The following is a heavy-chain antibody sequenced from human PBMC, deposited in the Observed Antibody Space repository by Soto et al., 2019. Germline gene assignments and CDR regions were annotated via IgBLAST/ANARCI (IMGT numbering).Heavy chain of an antibody. V-gene: IGHV3-23*01. CDR1: GFTFSNYA. CDR3: VKASQLWSPYNSYTADF. CDR2: ISDSGGRT. J-gene: IGHJ4*02. Sequence: EVQLLESGGGLVQPGGSLRLSCAASGFTFSNYAMSWVRQAPGKGLEWVSGISDSGGRTNYADSVKGRFTISRHNSTNTVHLQMSSLRAEDTAVYYGVKASQLWSPYNSYTADFWGQGTLVTVSS. D-gene: IGHD3-10*01.